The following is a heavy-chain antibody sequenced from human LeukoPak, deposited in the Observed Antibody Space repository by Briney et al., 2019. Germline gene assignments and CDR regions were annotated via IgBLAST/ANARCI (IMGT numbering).Heavy chain of an antibody. J-gene: IGHJ6*02. CDR2: ISYDGSNK. Sequence: GRSLRLSCAASGFTFSSYAMHWVRQAPGKGLEWVAVISYDGSNKYYADSVKGRFTISRDNSKNTLYLQMNSLRAEDTAVYYCAREQDRYFDYYYGMDVWGQGTTVTVSS. V-gene: IGHV3-30*04. CDR3: AREQDRYFDYYYGMDV. D-gene: IGHD3-9*01. CDR1: GFTFSSYA.